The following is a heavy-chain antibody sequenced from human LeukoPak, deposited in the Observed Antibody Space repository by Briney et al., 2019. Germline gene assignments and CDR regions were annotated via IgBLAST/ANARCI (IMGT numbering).Heavy chain of an antibody. CDR3: ARCIAVAGTGFDY. CDR1: GGSISTTSYY. Sequence: SETLSLTCTVSGGSISTTSYYWGWIRQPPGKGLEWIGTIYYSGSSYYNPSLKSRVTIYVDTSKNQFSLKLSSVTAADTAVYYCARCIAVAGTGFDYWGQGTLVTVSS. V-gene: IGHV4-39*01. D-gene: IGHD6-19*01. CDR2: IYYSGSS. J-gene: IGHJ4*02.